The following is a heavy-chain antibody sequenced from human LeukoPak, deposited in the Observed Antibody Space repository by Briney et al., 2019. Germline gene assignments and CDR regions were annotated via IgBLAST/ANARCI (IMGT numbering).Heavy chain of an antibody. CDR2: IWYDGSNK. CDR3: ARTQWELDAFDI. V-gene: IGHV3-33*01. D-gene: IGHD1-26*01. J-gene: IGHJ3*02. Sequence: GGSLRLSCAASGFTFSSYGMHWVRQAPGKGLEWVAVIWYDGSNKYYADSVKGRLTISRDNSKNTLYLQMNSLRAEDTAVYYCARTQWELDAFDIWGQRTMVTVSS. CDR1: GFTFSSYG.